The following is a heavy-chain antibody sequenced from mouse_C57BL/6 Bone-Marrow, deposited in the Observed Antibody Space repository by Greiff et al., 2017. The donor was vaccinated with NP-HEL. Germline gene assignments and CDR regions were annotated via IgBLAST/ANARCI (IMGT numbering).Heavy chain of an antibody. D-gene: IGHD1-1*02. CDR3: AREGSPYYYAMDY. V-gene: IGHV1-85*01. CDR2: IYPRDGST. CDR1: GYTFTSYD. Sequence: VMLVESGPELVKPGASVKLSCKASGYTFTSYDINWVKQRPGQGLEWIGWIYPRDGSTKYNEKFKGKATLTVDTSSSTAYMELHSLTSEDSAVYFCAREGSPYYYAMDYWGQGTSVTVSS. J-gene: IGHJ4*01.